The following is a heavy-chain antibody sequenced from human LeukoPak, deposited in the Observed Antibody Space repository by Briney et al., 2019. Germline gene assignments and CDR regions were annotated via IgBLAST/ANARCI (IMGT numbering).Heavy chain of an antibody. Sequence: PGGSLRLSCAASGFTFDDYGMSWVRQAAGKGLEWVSGINLSSSSRGYADSVKGRFTISRDSAKKFLYLQMNTLRVEDTALYYCARVDRSADYSLDYWGQGSLVTVSS. V-gene: IGHV3-20*04. D-gene: IGHD3-22*01. CDR3: ARVDRSADYSLDY. J-gene: IGHJ4*02. CDR2: INLSSSSR. CDR1: GFTFDDYG.